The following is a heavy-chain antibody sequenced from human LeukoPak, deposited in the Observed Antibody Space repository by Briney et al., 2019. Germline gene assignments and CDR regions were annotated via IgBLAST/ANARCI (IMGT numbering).Heavy chain of an antibody. CDR1: GDSVSSGSYY. Sequence: PSQTLSLTSTVSGDSVSSGSYYWSWIRQPAGKGLEWIGRIYTSGSTNYNSSLKSRVTISMDTSKNQFSLKLSSVTATDTAIYYCARDSHFWSGRFDPWGQGTLVTVSS. CDR3: ARDSHFWSGRFDP. J-gene: IGHJ5*02. V-gene: IGHV4-61*02. CDR2: IYTSGST. D-gene: IGHD3-3*02.